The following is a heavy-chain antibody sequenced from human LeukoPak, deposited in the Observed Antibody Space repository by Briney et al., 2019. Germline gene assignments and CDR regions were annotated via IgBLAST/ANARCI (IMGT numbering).Heavy chain of an antibody. CDR1: GFTFSSYG. J-gene: IGHJ5*02. D-gene: IGHD5-12*01. CDR2: IWYDGSNK. CDR3: ARDAGNSGYGCDL. Sequence: GGSLRLSCAASGFTFSSYGVHWVRQAPGKGLEWVAVIWYDGSNKYYADSVKGRFTISRDNSKNTLYLQMNSLRAEDTAVYYCARDAGNSGYGCDLWGQGTLVTVSS. V-gene: IGHV3-33*01.